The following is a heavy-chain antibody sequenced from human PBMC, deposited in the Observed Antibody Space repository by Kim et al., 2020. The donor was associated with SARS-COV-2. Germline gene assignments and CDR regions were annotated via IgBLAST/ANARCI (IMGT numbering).Heavy chain of an antibody. CDR3: YTRRLGELSLWGGDAFDI. D-gene: IGHD3-16*02. Sequence: GGSLRLSCTASGFTFGDYAMSWFRQAPGKGLEWVGFIRSKAYGGTTEYAASVKGRFTISRDDSKSIAYLQMNSLKTEDTAVYYCYTRRLGELSLWGGDAFDIWGQGTMVTVSS. J-gene: IGHJ3*02. CDR1: GFTFGDYA. CDR2: IRSKAYGGTT. V-gene: IGHV3-49*03.